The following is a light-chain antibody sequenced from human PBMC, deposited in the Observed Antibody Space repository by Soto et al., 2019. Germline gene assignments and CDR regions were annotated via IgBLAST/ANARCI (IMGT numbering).Light chain of an antibody. Sequence: EIVMTQYPATLSVSPGERATLSCRASQSVSSNFAWYQQKPGQAPRLLIYGASTRATDIPARLSGSGSETEITLPISCLQSESFAIYHCQQYNTWPPRTFGQGKKVEIK. CDR1: QSVSSN. V-gene: IGKV3-15*01. CDR3: QQYNTWPPRT. J-gene: IGKJ1*01. CDR2: GAS.